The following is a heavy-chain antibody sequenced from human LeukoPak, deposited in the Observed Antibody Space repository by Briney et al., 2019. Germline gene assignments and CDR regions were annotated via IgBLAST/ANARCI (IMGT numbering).Heavy chain of an antibody. Sequence: SETLSLTCAVYGGSFSGYYWSWIRQPPGKGLEWIGEINHSGSTNYNPSLKSRVTISVDTSKNQFSLKLSPVTAADTAVYYCARGLGDLIFGVVIQYYFDYWGQGTLVTVSS. CDR3: ARGLGDLIFGVVIQYYFDY. CDR2: INHSGST. D-gene: IGHD3-3*01. V-gene: IGHV4-34*01. J-gene: IGHJ4*02. CDR1: GGSFSGYY.